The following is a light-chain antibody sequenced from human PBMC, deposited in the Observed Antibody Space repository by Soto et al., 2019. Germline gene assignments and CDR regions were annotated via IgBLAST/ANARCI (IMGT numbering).Light chain of an antibody. J-gene: IGLJ3*02. V-gene: IGLV2-14*03. CDR3: SSYTSSSTWL. CDR2: EVS. CDR1: SSDVGAYNY. Sequence: QSALTQPASVSGSPGQSITIPCTGTSSDVGAYNYVSWYQQHPGKAPKLMLYEVSNRPSGVSNRFSGSKSANTASLTISGLQAGDEADYYCSSYTSSSTWLFGGGTKLTVL.